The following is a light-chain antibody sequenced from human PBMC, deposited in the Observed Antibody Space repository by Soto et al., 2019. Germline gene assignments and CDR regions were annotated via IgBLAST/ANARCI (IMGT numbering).Light chain of an antibody. V-gene: IGKV4-1*01. CDR1: QSVLYSSNNKNY. J-gene: IGKJ1*01. CDR2: WAS. Sequence: DIVMTQSPDYLAVSLGGRATINCKSSQSVLYSSNNKNYLAWYQQKPGQPPKLLIYWASTRESGVPDRFSGSGSGTDFTLTISSLQAEDVAVYYCQQYYSTPQAFGQGTKVEIK. CDR3: QQYYSTPQA.